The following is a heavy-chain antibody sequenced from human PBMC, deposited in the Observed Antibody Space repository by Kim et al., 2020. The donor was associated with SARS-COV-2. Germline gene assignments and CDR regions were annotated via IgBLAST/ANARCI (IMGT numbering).Heavy chain of an antibody. V-gene: IGHV1-3*01. CDR3: ARDHSFTEVSSSWPDAFDI. CDR2: INAGNGNT. Sequence: ASVKVSCKASGYTFTSYAMHWVRQAPGQRLEWMGWINAGNGNTKYSQKFQGRVTITRDTSASTAYMELSSLRSEDTAVYYCARDHSFTEVSSSWPDAFDIWGQGTMVTVSS. J-gene: IGHJ3*02. D-gene: IGHD6-13*01. CDR1: GYTFTSYA.